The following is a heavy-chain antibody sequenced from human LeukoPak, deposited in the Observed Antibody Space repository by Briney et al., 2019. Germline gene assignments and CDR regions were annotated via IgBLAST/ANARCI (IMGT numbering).Heavy chain of an antibody. CDR1: GYTFTGYY. J-gene: IGHJ4*02. CDR3: ARTGIAVQGFDY. V-gene: IGHV1-46*01. CDR2: INPSGGST. Sequence: ASVKVSCKASGYTFTGYYMHWVRQAPGQGLEWMGIINPSGGSTSYAQKFQGRVTMTRDTSTSTVYMELSSLRSEDTAVYYCARTGIAVQGFDYWGQGTLVTVSS. D-gene: IGHD6-19*01.